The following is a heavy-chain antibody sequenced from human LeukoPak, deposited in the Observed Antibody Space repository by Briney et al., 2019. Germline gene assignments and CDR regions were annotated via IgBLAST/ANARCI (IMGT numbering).Heavy chain of an antibody. Sequence: ASVKVSCKASGGTFSSYAINWVRQAPGQGLEWMGRIIPIFGTANYAQKFQGRVTITTDESTSTAYMELSSLRSEDTAVYYCARGIADGATVANTPYWYFDLWGRGTLVTVSS. CDR1: GGTFSSYA. D-gene: IGHD4-11*01. CDR2: IIPIFGTA. J-gene: IGHJ2*01. V-gene: IGHV1-69*05. CDR3: ARGIADGATVANTPYWYFDL.